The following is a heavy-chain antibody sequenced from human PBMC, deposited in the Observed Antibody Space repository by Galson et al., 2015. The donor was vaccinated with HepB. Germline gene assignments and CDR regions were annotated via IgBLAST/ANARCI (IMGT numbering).Heavy chain of an antibody. Sequence: SVKVSCKASGYTFAGYDINWVRQATGQGLEWMGWMNPSSGNTAYAQNFQGRVTMTRNTSINTAYMELSSLKSEDTAVYYCARGLLGNSNWHPVGYWGQGSLVTVSS. CDR1: GYTFAGYD. CDR2: MNPSSGNT. D-gene: IGHD6-13*01. V-gene: IGHV1-8*01. CDR3: ARGLLGNSNWHPVGY. J-gene: IGHJ4*02.